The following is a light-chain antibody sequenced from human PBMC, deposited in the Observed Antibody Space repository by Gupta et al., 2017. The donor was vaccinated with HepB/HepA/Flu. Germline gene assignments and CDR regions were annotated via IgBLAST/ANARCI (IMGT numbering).Light chain of an antibody. Sequence: QSALTQPAYVSGSPGQSITISCTGPRSDVGGYNYVSCYQQHPGKAAKLMIYDVSNRPSGVANRFSGSKSGNTASLTISGLQAEEEADYYCSSYTSSSTRVVVFGGGTKRTVL. CDR3: SSYTSSSTRVVV. CDR1: RSDVGGYNY. CDR2: DVS. J-gene: IGLJ2*01. V-gene: IGLV2-14*01.